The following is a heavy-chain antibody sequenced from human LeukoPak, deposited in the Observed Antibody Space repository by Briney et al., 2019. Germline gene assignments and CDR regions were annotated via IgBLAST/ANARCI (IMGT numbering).Heavy chain of an antibody. CDR3: VRDIGQLRSDY. V-gene: IGHV4-38-2*02. CDR1: GSSISRDYF. J-gene: IGHJ4*02. D-gene: IGHD2-2*01. Sequence: SETLSPTCAVPGSSISRDYFGGWIRQPPGRALKGIGTISHSGTTFYKPSLKTRITISLDTSKNQFSLKMNSVTAADTAVYYCVRDIGQLRSDYWGQGTLVTVSS. CDR2: ISHSGTT.